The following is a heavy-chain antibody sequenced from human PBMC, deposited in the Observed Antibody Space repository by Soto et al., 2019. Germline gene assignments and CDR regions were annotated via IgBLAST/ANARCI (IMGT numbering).Heavy chain of an antibody. J-gene: IGHJ1*01. CDR1: GGTFSGYA. Sequence: GXSVKYSCNASGGTFSGYAIRWVRQAPGQGLEWMGGIIPIFGTANYAQKFQGRVTITADKATSTAYMELSSLSSEDTAVYYCARDSGSSLVDHWGQGSLVTVSA. CDR3: ARDSGSSLVDH. CDR2: IIPIFGTA. V-gene: IGHV1-69*06. D-gene: IGHD2-15*01.